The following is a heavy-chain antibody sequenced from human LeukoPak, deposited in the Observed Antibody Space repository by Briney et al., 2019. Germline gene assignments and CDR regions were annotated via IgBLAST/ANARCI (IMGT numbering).Heavy chain of an antibody. CDR2: IYYSGST. V-gene: IGHV4-59*08. Sequence: SETLSLTCSVSGVSISSYYWSWIRQPPGKGLEWIGYIYYSGSTNYNPSLKSRVTMSVGTSKNQFSLKLTSVTAADTAVYYCARLRPVAGYDAFDIWGHGTMVTVSS. D-gene: IGHD6-19*01. CDR3: ARLRPVAGYDAFDI. CDR1: GVSISSYY. J-gene: IGHJ3*02.